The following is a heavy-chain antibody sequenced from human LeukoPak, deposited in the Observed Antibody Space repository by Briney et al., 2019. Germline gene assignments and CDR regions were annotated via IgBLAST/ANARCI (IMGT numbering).Heavy chain of an antibody. CDR3: ARREYSSSSFHFDS. D-gene: IGHD6-6*01. J-gene: IGHJ4*02. V-gene: IGHV5-51*01. CDR1: GYTFTNYW. CDR2: IYPDDSDT. Sequence: GESLKISCKTSGYTFTNYWIGWARQMPGKGLEWMGIIYPDDSDTRYSPSFQRQVTISADKSVNTAYLQWSSLKASDTAIYFCARREYSSSSFHFDSWGQGTRVIVSS.